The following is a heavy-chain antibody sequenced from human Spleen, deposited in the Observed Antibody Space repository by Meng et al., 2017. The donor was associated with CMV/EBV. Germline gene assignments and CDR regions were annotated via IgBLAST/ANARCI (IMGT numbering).Heavy chain of an antibody. Sequence: QLHLQESCPGLVMPSEPLSLTCTVSVGSISSYYWSWIRQPAGKGLEWIGRIYTSGSTNYNPSLKSRVTMSVDTSKNQFSLKLSSVTAADTAVYYCAGQISVGYFDYWGQGTLVTVSS. J-gene: IGHJ4*02. D-gene: IGHD1-26*01. CDR1: VGSISSYY. CDR3: AGQISVGYFDY. V-gene: IGHV4-4*07. CDR2: IYTSGST.